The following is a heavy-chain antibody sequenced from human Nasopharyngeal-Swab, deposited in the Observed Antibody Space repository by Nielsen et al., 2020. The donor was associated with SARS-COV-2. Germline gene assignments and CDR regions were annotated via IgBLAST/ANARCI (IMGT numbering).Heavy chain of an antibody. V-gene: IGHV3-21*01. CDR2: ISSSSSYI. J-gene: IGHJ4*02. Sequence: WIRQPPGKGLEWVSSISSSSSYIYYADSVKGRFTISRDNAKNSLYLQMNSLRAEDTAAYYCASLLAPFDYWGQGTLVTVSS. CDR3: ASLLAPFDY. D-gene: IGHD2/OR15-2a*01.